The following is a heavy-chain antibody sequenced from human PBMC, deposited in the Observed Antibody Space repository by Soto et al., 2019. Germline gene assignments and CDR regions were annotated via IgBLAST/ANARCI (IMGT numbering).Heavy chain of an antibody. CDR3: ARKGFRDYSDYFDY. CDR1: GGSFSGYY. V-gene: IGHV4-34*01. CDR2: INHSGST. J-gene: IGHJ4*02. D-gene: IGHD4-17*01. Sequence: SETLSLTCAVYGGSFSGYYWSWIRQPPGKEQEWIGDINHSGSTNYNPSLKSRVTISVDTSKNQFSLKLSSVTAADTAVYYCARKGFRDYSDYFDYWGQGTLVTVSS.